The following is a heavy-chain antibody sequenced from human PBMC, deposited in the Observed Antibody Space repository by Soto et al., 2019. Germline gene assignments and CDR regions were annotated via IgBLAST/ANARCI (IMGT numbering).Heavy chain of an antibody. Sequence: PGGSLRLSCAASGFTFSSYWMSWVRQAPGQGLEWVANIKQDGSEKYYVDSVKGRFTISRDNAKNSLYLQMNSLRAEDTAVYYCARELWFGESHYYYYGMDVWGQGTTVTVS. D-gene: IGHD3-10*01. CDR1: GFTFSSYW. J-gene: IGHJ6*02. CDR2: IKQDGSEK. CDR3: ARELWFGESHYYYYGMDV. V-gene: IGHV3-7*01.